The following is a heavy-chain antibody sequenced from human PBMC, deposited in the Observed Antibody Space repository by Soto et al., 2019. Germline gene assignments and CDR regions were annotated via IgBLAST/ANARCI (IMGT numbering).Heavy chain of an antibody. D-gene: IGHD2-2*01. CDR1: GFTVSSNY. CDR3: ASIPIVGYCSGITCYAFH. CDR2: IYAGGST. Sequence: GGSLRLSCAASGFTVSSNYMSWVRQAPGKGLEWVSVIYAGGSTYYTDSVKGRFTISRQNSRNTLYLQMNSLRAEDTAVYYCASIPIVGYCSGITCYAFHWGQGALVTVS. J-gene: IGHJ4*02. V-gene: IGHV3-53*04.